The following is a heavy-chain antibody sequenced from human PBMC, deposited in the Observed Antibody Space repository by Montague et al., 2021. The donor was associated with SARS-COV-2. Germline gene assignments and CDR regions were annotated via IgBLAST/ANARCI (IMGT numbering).Heavy chain of an antibody. Sequence: SETLSLTCTVSGGSISSSSYYWGWIRQPPGKGLEWIGEINHSGSTNYNPSLKSRVTISVDTSKNQFSLKLSSVTAADTAVYYCEREVRGRIVVVIAIPYYYLDYWGQGTLVTVSS. J-gene: IGHJ4*02. CDR1: GGSISSSSYY. V-gene: IGHV4-39*07. D-gene: IGHD2-21*01. CDR2: INHSGST. CDR3: EREVRGRIVVVIAIPYYYLDY.